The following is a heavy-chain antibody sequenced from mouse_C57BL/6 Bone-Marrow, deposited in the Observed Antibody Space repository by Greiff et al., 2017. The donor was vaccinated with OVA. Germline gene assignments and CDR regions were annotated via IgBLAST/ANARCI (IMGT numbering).Heavy chain of an antibody. CDR1: GYTFTSYG. CDR3: VYYDYDGYYFDY. V-gene: IGHV1-81*01. D-gene: IGHD2-4*01. CDR2: IYPRSGNT. Sequence: VQLQQSGAELARPGASVKLSCKASGYTFTSYGISWVKQRTGQGLEWIGEIYPRSGNTYYNEKFKSKATLTADKSPSTAYMELRSLTSEDSAVYFCVYYDYDGYYFDYWGQGTTLTVSS. J-gene: IGHJ2*01.